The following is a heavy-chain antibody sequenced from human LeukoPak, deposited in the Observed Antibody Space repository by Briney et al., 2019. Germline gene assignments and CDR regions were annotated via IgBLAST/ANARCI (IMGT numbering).Heavy chain of an antibody. Sequence: SETLSLTCTVSGGSISSYYWSWIRQPPGKGLEWIGYIYYSGSIKYNSSLKSRVTISVDTSKNQISLKLRSVTAADTAVYYCARSYYDILTGYVNYYYFGMDVWGQGTTVTVSS. CDR3: ARSYYDILTGYVNYYYFGMDV. CDR2: IYYSGSI. CDR1: GGSISSYY. J-gene: IGHJ6*02. V-gene: IGHV4-59*08. D-gene: IGHD3-9*01.